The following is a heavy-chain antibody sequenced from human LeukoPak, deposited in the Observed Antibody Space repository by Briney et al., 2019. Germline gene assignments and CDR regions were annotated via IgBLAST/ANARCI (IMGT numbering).Heavy chain of an antibody. V-gene: IGHV1-18*01. D-gene: IGHD5-18*01. CDR1: GYTFTSYG. Sequence: ASVKVSCKASGYTFTSYGISWVRQAPGQGLEWMGWISAYNGNTNYAQKLQGRVTMTTDTSTSTAYMELRSLRADDTAVYYCATDSRAVTVTAGPHYWGQGTLVTVSS. J-gene: IGHJ4*02. CDR3: ATDSRAVTVTAGPHY. CDR2: ISAYNGNT.